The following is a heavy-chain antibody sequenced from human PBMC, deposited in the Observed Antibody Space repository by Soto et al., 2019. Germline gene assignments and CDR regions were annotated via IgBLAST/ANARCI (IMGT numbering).Heavy chain of an antibody. V-gene: IGHV1-69*13. Sequence: VKVSCKASGGTFSSYAISWVRQAPGQGLEWMGGIIPIFGTANYAQKFQGRVTITADESTSTAYMELSSLRSEDTAVYYCARAYYYDSSAWESFDYWGQGTLVTVSS. D-gene: IGHD3-22*01. CDR2: IIPIFGTA. CDR3: ARAYYYDSSAWESFDY. J-gene: IGHJ4*02. CDR1: GGTFSSYA.